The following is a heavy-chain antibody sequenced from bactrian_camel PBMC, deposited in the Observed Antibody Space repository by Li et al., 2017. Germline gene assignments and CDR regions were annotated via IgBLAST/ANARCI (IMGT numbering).Heavy chain of an antibody. CDR1: SVTHQITFMNC. CDR2: IDRDGKA. V-gene: IGHV3S53*01. CDR3: AERPWGSGDGCAPSQTSFTW. Sequence: HVQLVESGGGSVQVGGSLRLSCVDSSVTHQITFMNCLGWFRQLPDKEREGVATIDRDGKATYLDSVKGRFTISIDNAKNTLDLQMDSLKPEDTAMYFCAERPWGSGDGCAPSQTSFTWWGQGTQVTVSS. J-gene: IGHJ4*01. D-gene: IGHD5*01.